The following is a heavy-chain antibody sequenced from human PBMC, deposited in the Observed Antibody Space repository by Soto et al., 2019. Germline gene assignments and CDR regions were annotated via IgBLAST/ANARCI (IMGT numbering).Heavy chain of an antibody. CDR1: GVSFSGYY. CDR3: ARGRGHSGYVNRTPRPQWDY. CDR2: INHSGST. Sequence: SETLSLTCAVYGVSFSGYYWSWIRQPPGKGLEWIGEINHSGSTNYNPSLKSRVTISVDTSKNQFSLKLSSVTAADTAVYYCARGRGHSGYVNRTPRPQWDYWGQGTLVIVSS. V-gene: IGHV4-34*01. J-gene: IGHJ4*02. D-gene: IGHD5-12*01.